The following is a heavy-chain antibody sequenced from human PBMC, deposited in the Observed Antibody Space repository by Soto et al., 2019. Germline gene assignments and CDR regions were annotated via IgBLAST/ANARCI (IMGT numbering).Heavy chain of an antibody. Sequence: QVQLVQSGAEVKKPGASVKVSCKASGYTFTNYDINWVRQATGQGLEWMGWMNPNSGNTGYAQKFKGRFTMTRDTSISQAYMEVSSLRSEDTAVYYCARSHSSSWIYGMDVWGQGTKVTVSS. CDR3: ARSHSSSWIYGMDV. J-gene: IGHJ6*02. D-gene: IGHD6-13*01. CDR1: GYTFTNYD. V-gene: IGHV1-8*01. CDR2: MNPNSGNT.